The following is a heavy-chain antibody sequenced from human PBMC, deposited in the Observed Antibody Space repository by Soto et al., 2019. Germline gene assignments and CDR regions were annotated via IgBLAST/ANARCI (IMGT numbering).Heavy chain of an antibody. J-gene: IGHJ6*02. CDR3: ARGPRYGGYCSGGSCYPTYYYYGMDV. Sequence: QVQLVQSGAEVKKPGASVKVSCKASGYTFTSYGISWVRQAPGQGLEWMGWISAYNGNTNYAQKLQGRVTMTTDTSTSTAYMELWSLRSDDTAVYYCARGPRYGGYCSGGSCYPTYYYYGMDVWGQGTTVTVSS. V-gene: IGHV1-18*01. D-gene: IGHD2-15*01. CDR1: GYTFTSYG. CDR2: ISAYNGNT.